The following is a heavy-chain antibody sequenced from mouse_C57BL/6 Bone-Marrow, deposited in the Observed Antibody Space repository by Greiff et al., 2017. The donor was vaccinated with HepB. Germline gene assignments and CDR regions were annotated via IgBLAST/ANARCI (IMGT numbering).Heavy chain of an antibody. D-gene: IGHD1-1*01. CDR3: ARDYYGSSIDY. Sequence: EVNLVESGGGLVKPGGSLKLSCAASGFTFSSYAMSWVRQTPEKRLEWVATISDGGSYTYYPDNVKGRFTISRDNAKNNLYLQMSHLKSEDTAMYYCARDYYGSSIDYWGQGTTLTVSS. V-gene: IGHV5-4*01. CDR1: GFTFSSYA. CDR2: ISDGGSYT. J-gene: IGHJ2*01.